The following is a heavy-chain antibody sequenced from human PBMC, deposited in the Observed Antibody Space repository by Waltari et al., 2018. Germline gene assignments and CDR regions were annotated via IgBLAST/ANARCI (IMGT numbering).Heavy chain of an antibody. CDR3: ATDTGALWMDV. D-gene: IGHD2-21*01. Sequence: QVQLVQSGAEVKKPGASVKISCKTSEYTFASPYVHWVRQAPGQGLEWMGIINPSGGSTIYAQRFQGRVTMTRDTSTSTVYMELSSLKSEDTAVYYCATDTGALWMDVWGQGTTVTVSS. CDR2: INPSGGST. CDR1: EYTFASPY. J-gene: IGHJ6*02. V-gene: IGHV1-46*01.